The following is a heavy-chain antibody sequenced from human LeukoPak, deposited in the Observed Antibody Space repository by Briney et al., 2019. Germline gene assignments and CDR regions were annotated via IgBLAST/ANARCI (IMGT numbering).Heavy chain of an antibody. CDR3: ARGLASGYPPIPFDY. Sequence: SETLSLTCAVFGGSLDGYYWSWIRQSPGKGLEWIGEITYDGRTKYNPSLRSRVSISVDTSKIQFSLNLTSVTAADTAIYYCARGLASGYPPIPFDYWGQGTQVTVSS. CDR2: ITYDGRT. CDR1: GGSLDGYY. V-gene: IGHV4-34*01. J-gene: IGHJ4*02. D-gene: IGHD3-3*01.